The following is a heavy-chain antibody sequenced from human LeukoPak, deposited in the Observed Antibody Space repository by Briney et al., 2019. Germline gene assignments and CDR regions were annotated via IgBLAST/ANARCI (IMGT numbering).Heavy chain of an antibody. V-gene: IGHV4-4*02. D-gene: IGHD2-8*01. CDR3: GRHANGDSSAAFDL. CDR2: VYRSGGT. J-gene: IGHJ3*01. Sequence: PSETLSLTCAVSGDSISDKYWWRWVRQFPDKGLEWIGEVYRSGGTSYNPSLKSRVTVSIDYSKNQFSLNLRSVTAAGTAVYYCGRHANGDSSAAFDLWGQGTMVFVSS. CDR1: GDSISDKYW.